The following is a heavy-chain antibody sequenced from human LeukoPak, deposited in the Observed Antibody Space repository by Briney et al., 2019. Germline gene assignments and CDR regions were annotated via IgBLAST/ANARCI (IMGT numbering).Heavy chain of an antibody. CDR2: ISSSSSTI. CDR1: GFTFSSYS. J-gene: IGHJ4*02. D-gene: IGHD2-2*01. CDR3: ARGYCSSTSCYDP. V-gene: IGHV3-48*04. Sequence: PGGSLRLSCAASGFTFSSYSMNWVRQAPGKGLEWVSYISSSSSTIYYADSVKGRFTISRDNAKNSLYLQMNSLRAEDTAVYYCARGYCSSTSCYDPWGRGTLVTVSS.